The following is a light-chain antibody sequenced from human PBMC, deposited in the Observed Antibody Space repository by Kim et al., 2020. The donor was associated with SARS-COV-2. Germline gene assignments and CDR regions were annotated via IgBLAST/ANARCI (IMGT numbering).Light chain of an antibody. CDR3: QQYDSNPII. J-gene: IGKJ5*01. CDR1: QSISNW. Sequence: DIQMTQSPSTLSASVGDRVTITCRASQSISNWLAWYQQKPGKAPNLLIYAASNLESGVPLRFSGSGSGTEFTLTISILQPDDFATYYCQQYDSNPIIFGQGTRLEIK. CDR2: AAS. V-gene: IGKV1-5*03.